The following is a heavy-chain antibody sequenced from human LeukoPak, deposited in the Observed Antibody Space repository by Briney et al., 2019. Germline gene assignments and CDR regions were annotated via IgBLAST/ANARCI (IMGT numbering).Heavy chain of an antibody. V-gene: IGHV3-30*02. CDR1: GFTFSSYG. J-gene: IGHJ3*02. CDR3: AKDRRELLRPDAFDI. CDR2: IRYDGSNK. D-gene: IGHD1-26*01. Sequence: GGSLRLSCAASGFTFSSYGMHWVRQAPGKGLEWVAFIRYDGSNKYYADSVKGRFTISRDNSENTLYLQMNSLRAEDTAVYYCAKDRRELLRPDAFDIWGQGTMVTVSS.